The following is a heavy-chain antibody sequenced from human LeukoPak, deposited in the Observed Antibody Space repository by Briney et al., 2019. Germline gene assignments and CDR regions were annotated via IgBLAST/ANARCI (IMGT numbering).Heavy chain of an antibody. Sequence: ASVKVSCKASGYTFTGYYMHWVRQAPGQGLEWMGWINPNSGGTNYAQKFQGRVTMTRDTSISTAYMELSRLRSDDTAVYYCARAVRSSSWFPPHFDDAFDIWGQGTMVTVSS. CDR3: ARAVRSSSWFPPHFDDAFDI. J-gene: IGHJ3*02. V-gene: IGHV1-2*02. D-gene: IGHD6-13*01. CDR2: INPNSGGT. CDR1: GYTFTGYY.